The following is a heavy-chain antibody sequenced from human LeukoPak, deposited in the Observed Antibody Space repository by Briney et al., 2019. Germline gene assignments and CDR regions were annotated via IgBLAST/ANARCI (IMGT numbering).Heavy chain of an antibody. CDR3: AKDEGYSYGHDFDY. CDR1: GFTFSSYA. V-gene: IGHV3-23*01. CDR2: ISDSGITT. J-gene: IGHJ4*02. D-gene: IGHD5-18*01. Sequence: GGSLRLSCAASGFTFSSYAMSWVRQAPGKGLEWVSAISDSGITTYYADSVKGRFTISRDNSKNTLYLQMNSLRAEDTAVYYCAKDEGYSYGHDFDYWGQGTLVTVSS.